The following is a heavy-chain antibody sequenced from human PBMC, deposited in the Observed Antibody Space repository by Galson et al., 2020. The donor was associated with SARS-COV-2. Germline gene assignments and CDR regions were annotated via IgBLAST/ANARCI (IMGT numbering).Heavy chain of an antibody. CDR1: GFSLNTSGMC. D-gene: IGHD6-19*01. J-gene: IGHJ5*02. Sequence: SGPTLVKPTQTLTLTCTFSGFSLNTSGMCVSWIRQPPGNALEWLALIDWDDDKYYSTSLKTRLTISKDTSKNQVVLTMTNMNPVDTGTYYCARIRGDSSGWYDWFDPWGQGTLVTVSS. CDR3: ARIRGDSSGWYDWFDP. V-gene: IGHV2-70*01. CDR2: IDWDDDK.